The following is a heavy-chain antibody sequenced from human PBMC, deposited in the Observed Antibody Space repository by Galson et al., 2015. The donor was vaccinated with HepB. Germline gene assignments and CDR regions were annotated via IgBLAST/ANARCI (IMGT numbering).Heavy chain of an antibody. D-gene: IGHD4-17*01. Sequence: PALVTPTQTLTLTCTFSGFSLSTSGVGVGWIRQPPGKALEWLALIYWDDDKRYSPSLKSRLTITKDTSKNQVVLTMTNMDPVDTATYYCAHSEWTVTTSQFDYWGQGTLVTVSS. V-gene: IGHV2-5*02. CDR3: AHSEWTVTTSQFDY. J-gene: IGHJ4*02. CDR1: GFSLSTSGVG. CDR2: IYWDDDK.